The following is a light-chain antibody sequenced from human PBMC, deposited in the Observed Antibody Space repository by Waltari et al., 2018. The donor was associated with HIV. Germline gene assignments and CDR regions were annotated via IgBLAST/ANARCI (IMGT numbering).Light chain of an antibody. CDR2: DAS. V-gene: IGKV1-13*02. Sequence: AIQLTQSPSSLSASVGDRVTITCRASQGISSALAWYQQKPGKAPKLLIYDASSLESGVPSRFSGSGSGTDFTLTISSLQPEDFATYYCQQFNSYPFLTFGHGTKLEIK. J-gene: IGKJ2*01. CDR3: QQFNSYPFLT. CDR1: QGISSA.